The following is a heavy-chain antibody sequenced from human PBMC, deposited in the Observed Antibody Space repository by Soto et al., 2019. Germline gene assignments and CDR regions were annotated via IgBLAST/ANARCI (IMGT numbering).Heavy chain of an antibody. J-gene: IGHJ4*02. CDR3: GRSLGIVVDSGGWWANYFDH. CDR1: GYTFTNNY. CDR2: INPRAVST. V-gene: IGHV1-46*03. Sequence: ASVTVSCQAAGYTFTNNYIHWVRQAPGQGLEWMGVINPRAVSTNYAQKFQGRVTLTRDTSTSTVYMELSSLRSEDTAVYYCGRSLGIVVDSGGWWANYFDHWGQGTLVTVSS. D-gene: IGHD6-19*01.